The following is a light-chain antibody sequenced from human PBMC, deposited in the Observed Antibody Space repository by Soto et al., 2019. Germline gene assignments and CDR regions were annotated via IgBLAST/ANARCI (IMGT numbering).Light chain of an antibody. CDR2: AAS. CDR1: QSIRTW. J-gene: IGKJ1*01. CDR3: QQYQSYAT. V-gene: IGKV1-5*01. Sequence: DIQMTQSPSTLSASVGDRVTITCRASQSIRTWLDWYQQKPGKAPKVLIYAASTFQSGVPSRFSGSGSGTDFSLTISSLQPDDFATYFCQQYQSYATFGQGTKVEIK.